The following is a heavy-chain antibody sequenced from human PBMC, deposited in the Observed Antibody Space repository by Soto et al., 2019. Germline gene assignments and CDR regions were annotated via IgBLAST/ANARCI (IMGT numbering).Heavy chain of an antibody. Sequence: PGGSLRLSCAASGFTFSSYAMSWVRQAPGKGLEWVSAISGSGGSTYYADSVKGGFTISRDNSKNTLYLQMNSLRAEDTAVYYCAKYGGDYDSSGYYVSYWGQGTLVTVSS. CDR2: ISGSGGST. V-gene: IGHV3-23*01. D-gene: IGHD3-22*01. J-gene: IGHJ4*02. CDR1: GFTFSSYA. CDR3: AKYGGDYDSSGYYVSY.